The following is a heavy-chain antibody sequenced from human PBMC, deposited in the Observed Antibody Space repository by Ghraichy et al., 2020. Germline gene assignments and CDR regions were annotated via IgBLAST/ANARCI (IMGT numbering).Heavy chain of an antibody. J-gene: IGHJ4*02. V-gene: IGHV3-23*01. Sequence: GGSLRLSCAASGFTFSTYAMNWIRQAPGKGLEWVSSVSGDGGHTYYADSVKGRFSVSRDNSKNTLFLQMSSLRAEDTAVYFCAARYNWNGESFEYWGQGTLVTVSS. CDR1: GFTFSTYA. CDR3: AARYNWNGESFEY. D-gene: IGHD1-20*01. CDR2: VSGDGGHT.